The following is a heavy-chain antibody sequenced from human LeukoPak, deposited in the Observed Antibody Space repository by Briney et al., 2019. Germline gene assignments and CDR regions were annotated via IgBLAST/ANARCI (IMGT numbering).Heavy chain of an antibody. CDR2: INHSGST. V-gene: IGHV4-34*01. CDR3: ARGRGGVFIGY. CDR1: GGSFSGCY. Sequence: KPSETLSLTCAVYGGSFSGCYWSWNRQPPGKGLEWIGEINHSGSTNYNPSLKSRVTISVDTSKNQFSLKLSSVTAADTAVYYCARGRGGVFIGYWGQGTLVTVSS. D-gene: IGHD2-8*02. J-gene: IGHJ4*02.